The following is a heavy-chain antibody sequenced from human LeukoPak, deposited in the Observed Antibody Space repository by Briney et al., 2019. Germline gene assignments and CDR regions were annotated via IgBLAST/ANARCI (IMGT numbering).Heavy chain of an antibody. CDR3: STSPSFGSSWYQFNY. V-gene: IGHV3-30-3*01. D-gene: IGHD6-13*01. CDR2: ISYDGSNK. J-gene: IGHJ4*02. Sequence: GGSLRLSCAASGLTFSSYAMHWVRQAPGKGLEWVAVISYDGSNKYYADSVKGRFTISRDNSKNTLYLQMNTLRAEDTAVYYCSTSPSFGSSWYQFNYWGQGALVIVSS. CDR1: GLTFSSYA.